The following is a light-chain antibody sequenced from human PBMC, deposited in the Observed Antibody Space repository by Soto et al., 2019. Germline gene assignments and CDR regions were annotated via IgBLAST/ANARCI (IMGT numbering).Light chain of an antibody. CDR3: LQDHSYPRT. Sequence: AIQMTQSPSSLSASVGDRVTITCRSSQGIGNDLGWYRQKPGKAPILLIYAATRLQSEVPSRFGGSGSGTDFTLTISSLRPEDFATYYCLQDHSYPRTFGQGTTVEVK. CDR1: QGIGND. CDR2: AAT. V-gene: IGKV1-6*01. J-gene: IGKJ1*01.